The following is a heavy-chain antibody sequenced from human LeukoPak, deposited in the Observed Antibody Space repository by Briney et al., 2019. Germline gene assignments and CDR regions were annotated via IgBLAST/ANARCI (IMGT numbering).Heavy chain of an antibody. V-gene: IGHV1-18*01. Sequence: VASVKVSCKASGYTFTSYGISWVRQAPGKGLEWMGWISAYNGNTNYAQKLQGRVTMTTDTSTSTAYMELRSLRSDDTAVYYCARMVYYYDSSGYSPDYWGQGTLVTVSS. CDR3: ARMVYYYDSSGYSPDY. J-gene: IGHJ4*02. CDR1: GYTFTSYG. CDR2: ISAYNGNT. D-gene: IGHD3-22*01.